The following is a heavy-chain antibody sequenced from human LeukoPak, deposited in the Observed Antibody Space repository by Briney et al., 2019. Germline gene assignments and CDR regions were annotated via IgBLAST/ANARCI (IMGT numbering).Heavy chain of an antibody. Sequence: SETLSLTCTVSGGSISSYYWSWIRQPPGKGLEWIGYIYYSGSTNYNPSLKSRATISVDTSKNQFSLKLSSVTAADTAVYYCARGISSSSWYGDDYYGMDVWGQGTTVTVSS. D-gene: IGHD6-13*01. CDR2: IYYSGST. V-gene: IGHV4-59*01. CDR3: ARGISSSSWYGDDYYGMDV. J-gene: IGHJ6*02. CDR1: GGSISSYY.